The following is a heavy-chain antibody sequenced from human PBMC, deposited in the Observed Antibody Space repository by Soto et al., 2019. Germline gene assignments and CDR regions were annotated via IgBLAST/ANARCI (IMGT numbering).Heavy chain of an antibody. D-gene: IGHD1-26*01. CDR1: GFTFSDYG. J-gene: IGHJ5*02. CDR2: ISGIGST. CDR3: AKDYLRWAQS. Sequence: GALRLSCAASGFTFSDYGMSWVRQAPGKGLEWVSAISGIGSTVYAEYVKSRFTISRDNSKNTLYLQMNSLRAEDTAVYYCAKDYLRWAQSWGQGTLVTVSS. V-gene: IGHV3-23*01.